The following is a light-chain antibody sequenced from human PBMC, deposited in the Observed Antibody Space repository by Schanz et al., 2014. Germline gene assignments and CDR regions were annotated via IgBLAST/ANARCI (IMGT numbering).Light chain of an antibody. Sequence: EIVLTQSPGTLSLSPGERATLSCRASQSVSSSYLAWYRQKPGQAPRLLIYAASTRATGIPARFSGSGSETEFTLTISSLQSEDFAVYYCQQYNNWPPLTFGGGTKVEIK. V-gene: IGKV3-15*01. CDR1: QSVSSSY. CDR3: QQYNNWPPLT. CDR2: AAS. J-gene: IGKJ4*01.